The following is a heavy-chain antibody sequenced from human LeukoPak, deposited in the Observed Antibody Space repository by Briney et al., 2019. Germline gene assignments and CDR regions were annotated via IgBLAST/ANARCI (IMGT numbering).Heavy chain of an antibody. CDR1: AFSLNTYN. CDR2: ISSSSSYI. D-gene: IGHD1-7*01. V-gene: IGHV3-21*04. J-gene: IGHJ4*02. Sequence: GGSLRLSCAASAFSLNTYNMNWVRQAPGKGLEWVSSISSSSSYIYYADSVKGRFTISRDNAKNTLYLQMNSLRAEDTAVYYCAKVDPATGTTVYWGQGTLVTVSS. CDR3: AKVDPATGTTVY.